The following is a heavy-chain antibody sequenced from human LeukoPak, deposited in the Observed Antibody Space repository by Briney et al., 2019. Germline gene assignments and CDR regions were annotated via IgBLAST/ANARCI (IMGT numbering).Heavy chain of an antibody. Sequence: PSETLSLTCTVSGGSISSYYWSWIRQPPGKGLEWIGYIYYSGSTNYNPSLKSRVTISVDTSKNQFSLKLSSVTAADTAVYYCASLNSYEINWGQGTLVTVSS. CDR2: IYYSGST. CDR1: GGSISSYY. CDR3: ASLNSYEIN. D-gene: IGHD3-3*01. V-gene: IGHV4-59*08. J-gene: IGHJ4*02.